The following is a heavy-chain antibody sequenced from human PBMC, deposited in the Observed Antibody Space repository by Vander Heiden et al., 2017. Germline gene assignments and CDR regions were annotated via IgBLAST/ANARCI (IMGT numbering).Heavy chain of an antibody. J-gene: IGHJ6*02. CDR1: GYTFTGYY. CDR3: ASYSYGKHHYYYYGMDV. Sequence: QVQLVQSGAEVKKPGASVKVSCKASGYTFTGYYMHWVRQAPGQGLEWMGWINPNSGGTNYAQKCQGWVTMTRDTSISTAYMELSRLRSDDTAVYYCASYSYGKHHYYYYGMDVWGQGTTVTVSS. D-gene: IGHD5-18*01. V-gene: IGHV1-2*04. CDR2: INPNSGGT.